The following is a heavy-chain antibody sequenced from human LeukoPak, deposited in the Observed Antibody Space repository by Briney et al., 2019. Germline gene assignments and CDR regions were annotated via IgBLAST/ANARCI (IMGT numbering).Heavy chain of an antibody. CDR2: IYSGGST. D-gene: IGHD4/OR15-4a*01. Sequence: GGSLRLSCAASGFTVSSNYMSWVRQAPGKGLEWVSVIYSGGSTYYADSVKGRFTISRDNSKNTLYLQMNSLRAEDTAVYYCARGRRTMVTPFEYWGQGTLVTVSS. J-gene: IGHJ4*02. CDR1: GFTVSSNY. V-gene: IGHV3-53*01. CDR3: ARGRRTMVTPFEY.